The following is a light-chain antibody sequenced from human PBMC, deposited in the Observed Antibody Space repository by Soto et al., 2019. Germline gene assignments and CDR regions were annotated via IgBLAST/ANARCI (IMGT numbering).Light chain of an antibody. Sequence: EVVLTQSPGTLVVSPGEGATLFCSASQSVRRDVLAWYQQKPGQPPRLLVYGTSSRAAGIPDRFSGSGSGTDFTLTISRLEPEDFGVYYCQQYDKSPRTFGQGTKLEI. CDR2: GTS. CDR3: QQYDKSPRT. V-gene: IGKV3-20*01. J-gene: IGKJ1*01. CDR1: QSVRRDV.